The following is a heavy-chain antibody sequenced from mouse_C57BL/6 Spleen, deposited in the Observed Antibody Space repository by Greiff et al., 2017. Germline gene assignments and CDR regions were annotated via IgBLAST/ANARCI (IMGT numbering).Heavy chain of an antibody. J-gene: IGHJ4*01. CDR1: GFSLTSYG. CDR3: AKPYYSNYEDAMDY. D-gene: IGHD2-5*01. Sequence: VMLVESGPGLVQPSQSLSITCTVSGFSLTSYGVHWVRQSPGKGLEWLGVIWRGGSTDYNAAFMSRLSITKDNTKSQVFFKMNSLQADDTAIYCCAKPYYSNYEDAMDYWGQGTSVTVSS. V-gene: IGHV2-5*01. CDR2: IWRGGST.